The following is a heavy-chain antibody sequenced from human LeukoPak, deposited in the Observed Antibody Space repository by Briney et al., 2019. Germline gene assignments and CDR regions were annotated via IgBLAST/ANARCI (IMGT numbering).Heavy chain of an antibody. CDR1: GYSISSGYY. CDR3: ARQRHYDSSGYYKYYFDY. Sequence: SETLSLTCTVSGYSISSGYYWGWIRQPPGKGLEWIGSIYHSGSTYYNPSLKSRVTISVDTSKNQFSLKLSSVTAADTAVYYCARQRHYDSSGYYKYYFDYWGQGTLVTVSS. J-gene: IGHJ4*02. CDR2: IYHSGST. V-gene: IGHV4-38-2*02. D-gene: IGHD3-22*01.